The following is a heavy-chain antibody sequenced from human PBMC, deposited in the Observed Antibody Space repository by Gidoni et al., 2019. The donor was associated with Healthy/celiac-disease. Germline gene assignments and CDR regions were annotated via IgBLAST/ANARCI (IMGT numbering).Heavy chain of an antibody. D-gene: IGHD3-10*01. V-gene: IGHV1-2*02. CDR3: ARGEGIYGPHDAFDI. J-gene: IGHJ3*02. CDR1: GYTFTGYY. CDR2: INPNSGGT. Sequence: QVQLVQSGAEVKKPGASVKVSCKASGYTFTGYYMHWVRQAPGQGLEWMGWINPNSGGTNYAQKFQGGVTMTRDTSISTAYMELSRLRSDDTAVYYCARGEGIYGPHDAFDIWGQGTMVTVSS.